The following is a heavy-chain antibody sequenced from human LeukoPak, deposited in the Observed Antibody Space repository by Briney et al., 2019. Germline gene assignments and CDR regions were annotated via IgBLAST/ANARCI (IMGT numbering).Heavy chain of an antibody. CDR1: GFSLSTSEGG. J-gene: IGHJ4*02. Sequence: SGPTLVNPTQTLTLTCTFSGFSLSTSEGGGGWIRQTPGMAPESLALTHWDDDTYYRPSLRSRLTITSDSSENHIVLPMTNMAPVDTGTYFCARGRGTARSSLFDYWGQGALVAVSS. V-gene: IGHV2-5*02. D-gene: IGHD2-21*02. CDR3: ARGRGTARSSLFDY. CDR2: THWDDDT.